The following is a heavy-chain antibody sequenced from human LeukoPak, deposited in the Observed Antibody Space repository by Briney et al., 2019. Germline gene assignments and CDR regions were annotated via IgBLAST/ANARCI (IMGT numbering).Heavy chain of an antibody. CDR1: GITLSNYG. CDR3: ARVRMGDDFNPFDY. D-gene: IGHD3-16*01. Sequence: GGSLRLSCAVSGITLSNYGMSWVRQAPGKGLEWVSRINGDGSETIHADSVKGRFTISRDNAKNTLYLQMNSLRAEDTAVYYCARVRMGDDFNPFDYWGQGTLVTVSS. J-gene: IGHJ4*02. V-gene: IGHV3-74*01. CDR2: INGDGSET.